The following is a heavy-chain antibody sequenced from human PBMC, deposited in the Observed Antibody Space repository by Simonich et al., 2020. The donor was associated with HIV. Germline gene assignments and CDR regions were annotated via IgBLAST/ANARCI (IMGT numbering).Heavy chain of an antibody. J-gene: IGHJ5*02. V-gene: IGHV4-34*01. Sequence: QVQLQQWGAGLLKPSETLSLTCAVYGGSFINYYWSWIRQPPGKGLEWFGEVNHSGSTRYNPSLKSRVTISVDTSKNQFSLKLSSVTAADTAVYYCARHMCSVISCSEGHNWFDPWGQGTLVTVSS. D-gene: IGHD2-2*01. CDR2: VNHSGST. CDR3: ARHMCSVISCSEGHNWFDP. CDR1: GGSFINYY.